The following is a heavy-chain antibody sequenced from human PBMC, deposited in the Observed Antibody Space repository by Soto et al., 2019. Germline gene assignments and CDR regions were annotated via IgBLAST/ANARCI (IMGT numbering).Heavy chain of an antibody. CDR2: ITYAGSNK. V-gene: IGHV3-30*03. J-gene: IGHJ6*04. D-gene: IGHD2-21*02. CDR3: ARDQLAYCGGDCYSRARGSYFYYYGMDV. Sequence: GRSMRLPWAAGEFTCNNYGGRSVRQATGKGLEGAAVITYAGSNKDYADSVKGRCTISRDNSKNTMYLQMNSLRAEDTAVYYCARDQLAYCGGDCYSRARGSYFYYYGMDVWGEGTTVTVSS. CDR1: EFTCNNYG.